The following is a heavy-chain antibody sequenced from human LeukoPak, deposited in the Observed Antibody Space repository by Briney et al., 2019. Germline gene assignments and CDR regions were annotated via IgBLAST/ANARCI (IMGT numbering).Heavy chain of an antibody. CDR1: GGSISSGGYS. V-gene: IGHV4-30-2*01. CDR3: ARFRRITIFGVVIGFDY. J-gene: IGHJ4*02. Sequence: SETLSLTCAVSGGSISSGGYSWSWIRQPPGKGLEWIGYIYHSGSTYYNPSLKSRVTISVDRSKNQFSLKLSSVTAADTAVYYCARFRRITIFGVVIGFDYWGQGTLVTVSS. CDR2: IYHSGST. D-gene: IGHD3-3*01.